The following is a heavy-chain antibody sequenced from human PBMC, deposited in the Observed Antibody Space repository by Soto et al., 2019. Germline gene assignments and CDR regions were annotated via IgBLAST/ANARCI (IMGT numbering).Heavy chain of an antibody. CDR1: DGSVISGSYY. Sequence: SEPRCLTCTVSDGSVISGSYYWTWIRQPPGKGLEWIGYIYSSGSTLYNPSLKSRVIISVDTSMNQFSLKLSSVTAADTAVYYCARDSLALFDSWGQGTLVTVS. CDR3: ARDSLALFDS. D-gene: IGHD5-12*01. J-gene: IGHJ4*02. V-gene: IGHV4-61*01. CDR2: IYSSGST.